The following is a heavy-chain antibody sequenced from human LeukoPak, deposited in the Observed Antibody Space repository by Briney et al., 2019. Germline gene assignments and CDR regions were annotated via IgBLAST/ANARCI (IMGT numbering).Heavy chain of an antibody. CDR2: IRSKAYGGTT. CDR3: TRDSGGDTGDY. V-gene: IGHV3-49*04. CDR1: GFTFGDYA. Sequence: GGSLRLYCTASGFTFGDYAMSWVRQAPGKGLEWVGFIRSKAYGGTTEYAASVKGRFTISRDDSKSIAYLQMNSLKTEDTAVYYCTRDSGGDTGDYWGQGTLVTVSS. J-gene: IGHJ4*02. D-gene: IGHD1-26*01.